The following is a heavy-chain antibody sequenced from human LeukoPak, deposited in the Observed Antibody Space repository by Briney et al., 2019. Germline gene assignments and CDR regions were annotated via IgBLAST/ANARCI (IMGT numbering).Heavy chain of an antibody. Sequence: SGPTLVNPTETRTLTCTFSGFSLSTSGVAVGWIRQPPGKALEWLALIYWNDDKRYSPSLKSRLTITKGTSKNQVVLTMTNMDPVDTATYYCARFITMVRGVIQRDFDYWGQGTLVTVSS. CDR1: GFSLSTSGVA. V-gene: IGHV2-5*01. J-gene: IGHJ4*02. D-gene: IGHD3-10*01. CDR2: IYWNDDK. CDR3: ARFITMVRGVIQRDFDY.